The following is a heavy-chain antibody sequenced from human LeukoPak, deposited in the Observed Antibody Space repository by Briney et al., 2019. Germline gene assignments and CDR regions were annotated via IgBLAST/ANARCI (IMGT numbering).Heavy chain of an antibody. CDR1: GGSISSHY. CDR2: IYYSGCT. V-gene: IGHV4-59*11. Sequence: PSETLSLTCTVSGGSISSHYWSWIRQPPGKGLEWIGYIYYSGCTNYNPSLKSRVTISVDTSKNQFSLKLSSVTAADTAVYYCARGGPNYYDSSGYYFFDYWGQGTLVTVSS. D-gene: IGHD3-22*01. CDR3: ARGGPNYYDSSGYYFFDY. J-gene: IGHJ4*02.